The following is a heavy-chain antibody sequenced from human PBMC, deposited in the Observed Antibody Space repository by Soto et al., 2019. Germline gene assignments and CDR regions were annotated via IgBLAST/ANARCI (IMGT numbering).Heavy chain of an antibody. V-gene: IGHV3-23*01. J-gene: IGHJ4*02. D-gene: IGHD6-19*01. CDR2: ISGSGVST. CDR3: AKEEAYSSGWGSFDY. CDR1: GFTFTSYA. Sequence: EVQLLESGGGLVQPGGSLRVSCAASGFTFTSYAISWVRQAPGKGLEWVSAISGSGVSTYYADSVKGRFTISRDNSKNTLFLQMNSLRAEDTAVYYCAKEEAYSSGWGSFDYWGQGTLVTVSS.